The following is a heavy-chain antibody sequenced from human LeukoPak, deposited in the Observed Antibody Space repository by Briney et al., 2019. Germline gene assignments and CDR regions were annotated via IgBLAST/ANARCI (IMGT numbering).Heavy chain of an antibody. J-gene: IGHJ4*02. D-gene: IGHD3-10*01. Sequence: SETLSLTCTVSGYSISSGYYWGWIRQPPGKGLEWIGSIYYSGSTYYNPSLKSRVTISVDTSKNQFSLKLSSVTAADTAVYYCARESQAYYYGSGSYLHKYYFDYWGQGTLVTVSS. V-gene: IGHV4-38-2*02. CDR1: GYSISSGYY. CDR3: ARESQAYYYGSGSYLHKYYFDY. CDR2: IYYSGST.